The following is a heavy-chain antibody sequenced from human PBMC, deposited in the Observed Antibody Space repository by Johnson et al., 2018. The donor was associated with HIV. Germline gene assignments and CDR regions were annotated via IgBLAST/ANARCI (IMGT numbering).Heavy chain of an antibody. CDR3: ARDRGYWDAFDI. CDR2: ISSSGGTI. Sequence: VQLVESGGGVVQPGGSLRLSCAASGFTVSSNCMTWVRQAPGKGLEWVSYISSSGGTIYYADSVKGRFSISRDNAKNSLYLQMNSLRAEDTAVYYCARDRGYWDAFDIWGQGTMVTVSS. D-gene: IGHD3-22*01. CDR1: GFTVSSNC. J-gene: IGHJ3*02. V-gene: IGHV3-48*04.